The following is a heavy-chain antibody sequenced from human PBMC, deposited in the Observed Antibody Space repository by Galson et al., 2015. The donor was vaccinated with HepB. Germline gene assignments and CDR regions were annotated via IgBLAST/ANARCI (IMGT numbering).Heavy chain of an antibody. CDR2: IYPGDSDT. CDR3: ARVLMGYCSSISCSAHWFDP. J-gene: IGHJ5*02. Sequence: QSGAEVKKPGESLKISCKGSGYSFTSYWIGWVRQMPGKGLEWMGIIYPGDSDTRYSPSFQGQVTISADKSISTAYLQWSSLKASDTAMYYCARVLMGYCSSISCSAHWFDPWGQGTLVTVSS. V-gene: IGHV5-51*01. CDR1: GYSFTSYW. D-gene: IGHD2-2*01.